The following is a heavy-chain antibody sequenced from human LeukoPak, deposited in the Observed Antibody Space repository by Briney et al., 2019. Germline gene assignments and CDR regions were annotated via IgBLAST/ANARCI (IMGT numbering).Heavy chain of an antibody. J-gene: IGHJ5*02. CDR1: GFTLDDYG. CDR2: INWNGGST. V-gene: IGHV3-20*04. D-gene: IGHD1-26*01. CDR3: ARAGSGRSPDWFDP. Sequence: PGGSLRLSCAASGFTLDDYGMSWVRQAPGKGLEWVSGINWNGGSTGYADSVKGRFTISRDNAKNSLYLQMNSLRAEDTAVYYCARAGSGRSPDWFDPWGQGTLVTVSS.